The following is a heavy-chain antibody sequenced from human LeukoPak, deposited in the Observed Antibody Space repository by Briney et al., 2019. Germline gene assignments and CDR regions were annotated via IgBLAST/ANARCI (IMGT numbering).Heavy chain of an antibody. Sequence: SETLSLTCTVSGDSISNFYWSWIRQPAGKGLEWIGRIYTSGSTNYNPSPKSRVTISVDASKKQFSLKLSSVTAADTAVYYCAREKIAYYDNSGRGWFDPWGQGTLVTVSS. CDR2: IYTSGST. D-gene: IGHD3-22*01. CDR3: AREKIAYYDNSGRGWFDP. CDR1: GDSISNFY. J-gene: IGHJ5*02. V-gene: IGHV4-4*07.